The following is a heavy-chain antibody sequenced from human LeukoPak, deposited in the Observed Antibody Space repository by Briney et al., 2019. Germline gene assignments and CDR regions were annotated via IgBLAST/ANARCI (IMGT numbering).Heavy chain of an antibody. D-gene: IGHD6-13*01. Sequence: SVKVSCKASGGTFSSYAISWVRRAPGQGLEWMGGIIPIFGTANYAQKFQGRVTITTDESTSTAYMELSSLRSEDTAVYYCARDSKNSSSWYHFQHWGQGTLVTVSS. CDR2: IIPIFGTA. V-gene: IGHV1-69*05. CDR3: ARDSKNSSSWYHFQH. J-gene: IGHJ1*01. CDR1: GGTFSSYA.